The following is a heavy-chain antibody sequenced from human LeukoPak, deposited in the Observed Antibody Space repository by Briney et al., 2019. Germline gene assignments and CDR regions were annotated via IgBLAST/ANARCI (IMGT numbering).Heavy chain of an antibody. CDR1: ELTFSSYA. V-gene: IGHV3-23*01. Sequence: GGSLRLSCAASELTFSSYAMNWVRQAPGKGLEWVSGISGSGGSTYYADSVKGRFTISRDNAKNSLYLQMNSLRAEDTALYYCAKDIVLGTYDILTGYFDYWGQGTLVTVSS. D-gene: IGHD3-9*01. CDR2: ISGSGGST. CDR3: AKDIVLGTYDILTGYFDY. J-gene: IGHJ4*02.